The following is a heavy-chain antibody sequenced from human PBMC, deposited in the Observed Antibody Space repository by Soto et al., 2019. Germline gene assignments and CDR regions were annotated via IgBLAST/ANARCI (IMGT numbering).Heavy chain of an antibody. V-gene: IGHV1-69*13. D-gene: IGHD6-13*01. J-gene: IGHJ4*02. CDR2: IIPIFGTA. CDR3: ARDLPGIAAAGTADY. Sequence: ASVKVSCKASGGTFSSYAISWVRQAPGQGLEWMGGIIPIFGTANYAQKFQGRVTITADESTSTAYMELSSLRSEDTAVYYCARDLPGIAAAGTADYWGQGTPVTVSS. CDR1: GGTFSSYA.